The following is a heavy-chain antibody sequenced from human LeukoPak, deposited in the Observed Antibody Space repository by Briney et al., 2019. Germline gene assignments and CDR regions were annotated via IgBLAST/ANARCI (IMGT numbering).Heavy chain of an antibody. CDR3: ARERDTSMVALDS. Sequence: GGSLRLPCAASGFTFSSYSLTWVRQAPGKGLEWVSCITSNIYTYYADSVRGRFTISRDNSQNSVYLVMNSLRAEDTAVYYCARERDTSMVALDSWGQGTLVTVSS. J-gene: IGHJ4*02. CDR1: GFTFSSYS. V-gene: IGHV3-21*04. D-gene: IGHD5-18*01. CDR2: ITSNIYT.